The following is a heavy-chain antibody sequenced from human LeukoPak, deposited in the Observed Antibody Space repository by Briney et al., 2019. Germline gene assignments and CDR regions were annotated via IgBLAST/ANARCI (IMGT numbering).Heavy chain of an antibody. J-gene: IGHJ6*03. CDR3: ARGIKNCSGGSCTPGYYMDV. CDR2: INHSGTT. D-gene: IGHD2-15*01. V-gene: IGHV4-4*02. Sequence: SETLSLTCAVSGGSISSSNYWSWVRQPPGKGLDWIGEINHSGTTNYNPSLKGRVTISVDTSKNQFSLKLSSVTAADTAVYYCARGIKNCSGGSCTPGYYMDVWGKGTTVTVSS. CDR1: GGSISSSNY.